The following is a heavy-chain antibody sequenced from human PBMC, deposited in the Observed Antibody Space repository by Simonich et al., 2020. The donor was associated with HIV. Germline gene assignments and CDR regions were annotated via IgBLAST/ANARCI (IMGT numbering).Heavy chain of an antibody. D-gene: IGHD5-12*01. CDR3: ARRTGYDLDY. V-gene: IGHV4-34*01. CDR2: INHSGST. CDR1: GGSFSGYY. Sequence: QVHLQQWGAGLLTPSETLSPPCAVYGGSFSGYYWPWIRQPPGKGLEWIGEINHSGSTDYNPSLKSRVTISVDTSKNQFSLKLSSVTAADTAVYYCARRTGYDLDYWGQGTLVTVSS. J-gene: IGHJ4*02.